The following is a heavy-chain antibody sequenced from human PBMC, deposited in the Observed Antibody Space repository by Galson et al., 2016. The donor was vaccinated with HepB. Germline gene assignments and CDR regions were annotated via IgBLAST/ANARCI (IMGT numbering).Heavy chain of an antibody. CDR3: ASYRYQVHWYFDL. D-gene: IGHD5-18*01. CDR2: AFQIGST. V-gene: IGHV4-4*02. J-gene: IGHJ2*01. Sequence: SETLSLTCAVSGGSISTDDWWTWVRLPPGKGLEWIGEAFQIGSTNYNPSLKSRVTISLDKSMNLFSLTLTSVTAADTAVYYCASYRYQVHWYFDLWGRGTPVTVSS. CDR1: GGSISTDDW.